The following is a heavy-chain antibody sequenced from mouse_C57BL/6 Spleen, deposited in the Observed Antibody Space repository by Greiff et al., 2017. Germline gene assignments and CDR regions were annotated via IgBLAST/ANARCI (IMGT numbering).Heavy chain of an antibody. CDR3: ARGYYYGTHGYFDV. D-gene: IGHD1-1*01. V-gene: IGHV3-6*01. CDR2: ISYDGSN. CDR1: GYSITSGYY. J-gene: IGHJ1*03. Sequence: VQLQQSGPGLVKPSQSLSLTCSVTGYSITSGYYWNWIRQFPGNKLEWMGYISYDGSNNYNPSLKNRISITRDTSKNQFFLKLNSVTTEDTATYYCARGYYYGTHGYFDVWGTGTTGTVAS.